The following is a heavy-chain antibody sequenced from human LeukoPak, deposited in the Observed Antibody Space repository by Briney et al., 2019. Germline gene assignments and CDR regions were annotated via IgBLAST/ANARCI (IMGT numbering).Heavy chain of an antibody. CDR3: ANRYIAVAGTVFDY. V-gene: IGHV3-66*02. J-gene: IGHJ4*02. D-gene: IGHD6-19*01. CDR2: IYIGGST. CDR1: GFTVSSNY. Sequence: GGSLRLSCAASGFTVSSNYMSWVRQAQGKGLEWVSVIYIGGSTYYADSVKGRFTISRDNSKNTLYLQMNSLRAEDTAVYYCANRYIAVAGTVFDYCGQGTLVTVSS.